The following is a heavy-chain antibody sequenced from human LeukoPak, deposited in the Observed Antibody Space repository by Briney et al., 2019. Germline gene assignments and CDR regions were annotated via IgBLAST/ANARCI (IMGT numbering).Heavy chain of an antibody. CDR3: ARHPGIVVVVAATYVWFDP. V-gene: IGHV4-38-2*01. D-gene: IGHD2-15*01. CDR1: GYSISSGYY. Sequence: SETLSLTCAVSGYSISSGYYWGWIRQPPGKGLEWIGSIYHSGSTYYNPSLKSRVTISVDTSKNQFSLKLSSVTAADTAVYYCARHPGIVVVVAATYVWFDPWGQGTLVTVSS. J-gene: IGHJ5*02. CDR2: IYHSGST.